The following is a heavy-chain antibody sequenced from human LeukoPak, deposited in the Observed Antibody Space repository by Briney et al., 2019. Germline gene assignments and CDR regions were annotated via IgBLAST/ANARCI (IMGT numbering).Heavy chain of an antibody. V-gene: IGHV3-23*01. CDR1: GFTFSSYA. CDR3: AKGRVVPAALLDY. CDR2: ISGSGDTT. Sequence: GGSLRLSCAASGFTFSSYAMSWVRQAPGKGLEWVSSISGSGDTTNYADSVKGRFTISRDNSKNTLFLQMNSLRADDTAVYYCAKGRVVPAALLDYWGQGTPVTVSS. D-gene: IGHD2-15*01. J-gene: IGHJ4*02.